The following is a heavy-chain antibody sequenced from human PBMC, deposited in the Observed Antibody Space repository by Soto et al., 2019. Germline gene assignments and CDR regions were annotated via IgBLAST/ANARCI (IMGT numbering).Heavy chain of an antibody. V-gene: IGHV4-31*03. CDR3: SRCSLVVIPAPGFDP. J-gene: IGHJ5*02. CDR2: IYHTGST. Sequence: SGPTLVNPTQTLTLTCTFSGFSLTTSGMCVTWIRQHPGKGLEWIGYIYHTGSTYYNPSLKSRVVISVDTSKNQFSLKLTSVTAADMAFYYCSRCSLVVIPAPGFDPWGQGTLVTVSS. D-gene: IGHD2-2*01. CDR1: GFSLTTSGMC.